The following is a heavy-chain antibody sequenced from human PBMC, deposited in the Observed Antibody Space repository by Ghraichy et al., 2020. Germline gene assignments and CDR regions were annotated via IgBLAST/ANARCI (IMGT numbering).Heavy chain of an antibody. CDR2: IYYSGNT. CDR3: ARRGGGSYSWFDP. Sequence: SETLSLTCTVSGGSVSSSNYYWGWIRQSPGKGLEWIGTIYYSGNTYYNPSLKSRVTIYVDTPKNQFSLKVNYVTAADTAVYYCARRGGGSYSWFDPWGQGTLVTVSS. D-gene: IGHD1-26*01. V-gene: IGHV4-39*01. J-gene: IGHJ5*02. CDR1: GGSVSSSNYY.